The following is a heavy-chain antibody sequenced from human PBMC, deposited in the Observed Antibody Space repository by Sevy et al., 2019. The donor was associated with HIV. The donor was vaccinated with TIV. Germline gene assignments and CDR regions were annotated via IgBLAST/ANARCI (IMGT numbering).Heavy chain of an antibody. Sequence: SQTLSLTCTVSGGSISSNGYYWSWIRQHPGKGLEWIGYIFYSGSTYYNPSLKSRVSISVDTSKNEFSLKLSSVTAADTAVYYGARYRYSSSPWDYFNALDVWGQGTTVTVSS. V-gene: IGHV4-31*03. D-gene: IGHD6-6*01. CDR1: GGSISSNGYY. CDR2: IFYSGST. CDR3: ARYRYSSSPWDYFNALDV. J-gene: IGHJ6*02.